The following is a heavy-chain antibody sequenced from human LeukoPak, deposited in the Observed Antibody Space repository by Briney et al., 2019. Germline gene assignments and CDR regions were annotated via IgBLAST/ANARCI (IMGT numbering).Heavy chain of an antibody. V-gene: IGHV1-18*01. Sequence: ASVKVSCKASGYTFTSYGISWVRQAPGQGLEGMGWISAYNGNTNYAQKLQGRVTMTTDTSTSTAYMELRSLRSDDTAVYYCARDYRRGYYYYMDVWGKGTTVTVSS. CDR3: ARDYRRGYYYYMDV. CDR2: ISAYNGNT. J-gene: IGHJ6*03. CDR1: GYTFTSYG.